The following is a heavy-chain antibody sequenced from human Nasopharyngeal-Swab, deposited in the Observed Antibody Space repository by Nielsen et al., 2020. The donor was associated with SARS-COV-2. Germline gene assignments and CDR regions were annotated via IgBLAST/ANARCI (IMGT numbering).Heavy chain of an antibody. V-gene: IGHV3-53*01. CDR3: ARVLDGYNGFDY. Sequence: VRQMPGKGAGVGLNYLSRWKHILRRLREGPIHHLRDSSRNTLYLQMNSLTAEDTAVYYCARVLDGYNGFDYWGQGTLVTVSS. J-gene: IGHJ4*02. D-gene: IGHD5-24*01. CDR2: LSRWKH.